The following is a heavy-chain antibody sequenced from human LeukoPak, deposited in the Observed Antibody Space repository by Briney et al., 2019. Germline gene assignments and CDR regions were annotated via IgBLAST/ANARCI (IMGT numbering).Heavy chain of an antibody. CDR2: IYYSGST. V-gene: IGHV4-39*01. Sequence: SETLSLTCTVSGGSISSSSYYWGWLRQPPGKGLEWIGSIYYSGSTYYNPTLKSRVTISVDTSKNQFSLKLSSVTAADTGVYYCASSAYYYDSSGYYYFDYWGQGTLVTVSS. J-gene: IGHJ4*02. CDR3: ASSAYYYDSSGYYYFDY. CDR1: GGSISSSSYY. D-gene: IGHD3-22*01.